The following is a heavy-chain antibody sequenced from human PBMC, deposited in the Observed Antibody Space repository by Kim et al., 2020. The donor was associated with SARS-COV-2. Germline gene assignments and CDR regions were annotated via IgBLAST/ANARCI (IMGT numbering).Heavy chain of an antibody. CDR3: ARGTSGPDY. CDR2: ISPSGAAT. J-gene: IGHJ4*02. D-gene: IGHD1-1*01. V-gene: IGHV3-23*01. CDR1: GFTFSNYY. Sequence: GGSLRLSCVGSGFTFSNYYMSWVRQAPGKGLEWVSGISPSGAATYYAGSVKGRFTMSRDNSKTTLYLQMSSLRAEDTATYYCARGTSGPDYWGPGTLVTVSS.